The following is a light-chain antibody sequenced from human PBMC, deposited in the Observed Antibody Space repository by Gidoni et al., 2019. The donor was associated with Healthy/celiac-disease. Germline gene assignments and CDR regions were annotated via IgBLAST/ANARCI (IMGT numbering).Light chain of an antibody. V-gene: IGKV1-8*01. CDR2: AAS. CDR1: QGISSY. Sequence: IRMTQSPSSFSASTGDRLTITCRASQGISSYLAWYQKKPGKAPKLLIYAASTLQSGVPSRFSGSGSGTDFTLTISCLQSEDFATYYCQQYYSYPRSFGQGTKLEIK. J-gene: IGKJ2*03. CDR3: QQYYSYPRS.